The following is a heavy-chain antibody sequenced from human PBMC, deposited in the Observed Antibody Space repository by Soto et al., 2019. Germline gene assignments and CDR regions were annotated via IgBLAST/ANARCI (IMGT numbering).Heavy chain of an antibody. D-gene: IGHD5-12*01. CDR1: GFTFSSYE. CDR3: APNSAYDYNWFDP. Sequence: GGSLILCCAASGFTFSSYEMNWVRQAPGKGLEWVSYISSSGSTIYYADSVKGRFTISRDNDQNSLYLQMNSLRAEDTAGYYCAPNSAYDYNWFDPWGQGTLVTGPS. CDR2: ISSSGSTI. V-gene: IGHV3-48*03. J-gene: IGHJ5*02.